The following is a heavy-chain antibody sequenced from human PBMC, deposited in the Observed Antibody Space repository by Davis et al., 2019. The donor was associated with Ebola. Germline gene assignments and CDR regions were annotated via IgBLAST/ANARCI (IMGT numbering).Heavy chain of an antibody. V-gene: IGHV4-59*01. CDR3: ARVGPYSSSLDAFDI. CDR2: IYYSGST. J-gene: IGHJ3*02. CDR1: GGSISSYY. D-gene: IGHD6-13*01. Sequence: MPSETLSLTCTVSGGSISSYYWRWIRHPPCKGLEWIGYIYYSGSTNYNPSLKSRVTISVDTSKNQFSLKLSSVTAADTAVYYCARVGPYSSSLDAFDIWGQGKMVTVSS.